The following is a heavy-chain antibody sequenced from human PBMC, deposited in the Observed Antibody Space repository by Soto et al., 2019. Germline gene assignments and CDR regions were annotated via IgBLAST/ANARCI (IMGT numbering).Heavy chain of an antibody. CDR3: AKDIAVAGIKAKFDY. V-gene: IGHV3-23*01. J-gene: IGHJ4*02. D-gene: IGHD6-19*01. CDR2: ISGSGGST. CDR1: GFTFSSYA. Sequence: EVQLLESGGGLVQPGGSLRLSCAASGFTFSSYAMSWVRQAPGKGLKWVSAISGSGGSTYYADSVKGRFTISRDNSKNTLYLQMNSLRAEDTAVYYCAKDIAVAGIKAKFDYWGQGTLVTVSS.